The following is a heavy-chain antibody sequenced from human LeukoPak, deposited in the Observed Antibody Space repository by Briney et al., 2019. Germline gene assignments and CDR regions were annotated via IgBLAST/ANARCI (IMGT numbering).Heavy chain of an antibody. D-gene: IGHD3-3*01. CDR2: ISGSGGST. V-gene: IGHV3-23*01. CDR3: VTYDFWSGTPVGY. J-gene: IGHJ4*02. CDR1: GFTFSSYA. Sequence: GESLKLSCAASGFTFSSYAMSWVRQAPGKGLEWVSAISGSGGSTYYADSVKGRFAISRDNSKNTLYLQMNSLRAEDTAVYYCVTYDFWSGTPVGYWGQGTLVTVSS.